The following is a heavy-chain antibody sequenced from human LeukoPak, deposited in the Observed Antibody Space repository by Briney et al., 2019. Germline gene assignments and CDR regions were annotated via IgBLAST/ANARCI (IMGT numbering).Heavy chain of an antibody. Sequence: SETLSLTCTVSGGSITTYYWSWIRQPAGKGLEWIGRISTSGRTNYNPSLKSRLTMSADTSKNQFSLILNSVTAADTAVYYCASYCSSTSCYGENAFDIWGQGTMVTVSS. D-gene: IGHD2-2*01. CDR1: GGSITTYY. CDR2: ISTSGRT. V-gene: IGHV4-4*07. CDR3: ASYCSSTSCYGENAFDI. J-gene: IGHJ3*02.